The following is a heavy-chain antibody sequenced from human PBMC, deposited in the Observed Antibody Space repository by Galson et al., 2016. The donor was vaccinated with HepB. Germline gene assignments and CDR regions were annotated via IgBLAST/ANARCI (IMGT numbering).Heavy chain of an antibody. J-gene: IGHJ3*02. Sequence: SLRLSCAASGFTFSYYLMTWVRQAPGKGLEWVANINQDGSEEYYVDSVKGRFTISRDNAKNSLYLQMNSLRAEDTAVYYCATPGGSSDVFDIWGQGTMVTVSS. V-gene: IGHV3-7*01. CDR2: INQDGSEE. CDR1: GFTFSYYL. D-gene: IGHD6-6*01. CDR3: ATPGGSSDVFDI.